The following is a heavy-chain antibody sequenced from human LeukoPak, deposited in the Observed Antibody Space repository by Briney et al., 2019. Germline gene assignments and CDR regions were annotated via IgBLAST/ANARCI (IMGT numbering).Heavy chain of an antibody. CDR1: GFTFRSFA. J-gene: IGHJ4*02. CDR2: IRGSGGST. V-gene: IGHV3-23*01. D-gene: IGHD6-13*01. Sequence: PGGSLRLSCAASGFTFRSFAMSWVRQAPGKGLEWVSAIRGSGGSTYHADSVKGRFTISRDNSKSTLFLQMNSLRGEDTALYYCAKDHGSAAAGTGVLDYWGQGTLVTVSS. CDR3: AKDHGSAAAGTGVLDY.